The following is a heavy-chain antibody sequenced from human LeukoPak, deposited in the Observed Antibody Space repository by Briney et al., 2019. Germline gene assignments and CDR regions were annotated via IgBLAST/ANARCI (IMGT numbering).Heavy chain of an antibody. D-gene: IGHD1-26*01. Sequence: GGSLRLSCAASGFTFDDYGMSWVRQAPGKGLEWVSGINWNGGSTGYADSVKGRFTIYRDKAQHSLYLQKSSLRAVDTALYHCARGRAFSRSYSNWFDPWGQGTLVTVSS. CDR3: ARGRAFSRSYSNWFDP. J-gene: IGHJ5*02. CDR1: GFTFDDYG. V-gene: IGHV3-20*01. CDR2: INWNGGST.